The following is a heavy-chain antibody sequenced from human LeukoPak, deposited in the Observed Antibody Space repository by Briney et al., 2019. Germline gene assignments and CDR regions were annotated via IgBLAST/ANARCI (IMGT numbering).Heavy chain of an antibody. CDR3: ARARYSGSYFLDY. D-gene: IGHD1-26*01. CDR2: INPNSGGT. Sequence: ASVKVSCKASGYTFTGCYMHWVRQAPGQGLEWMGWINPNSGGTNYAQKFQGRVTMTRDTSISTAYMELSRLRSDDTAVYYCARARYSGSYFLDYWGQGTLVTVSS. CDR1: GYTFTGCY. J-gene: IGHJ4*02. V-gene: IGHV1-2*02.